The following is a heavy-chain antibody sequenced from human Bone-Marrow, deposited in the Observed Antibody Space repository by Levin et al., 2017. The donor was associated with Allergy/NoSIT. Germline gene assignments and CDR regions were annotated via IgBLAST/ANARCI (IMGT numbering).Heavy chain of an antibody. D-gene: IGHD6-6*01. V-gene: IGHV3-23*01. CDR2: IRGSGVGT. J-gene: IGHJ4*02. CDR1: GFTFSSYA. Sequence: GGSLRLSCAASGFTFSSYAMSWVRQAPGKGLEWVSGIRGSGVGTYYADSVKGRFTISRDNSKNTLYLQMKSLRAEDTAVYYCAKDISSSWSAGDLDYWGQGTQVTVSS. CDR3: AKDISSSWSAGDLDY.